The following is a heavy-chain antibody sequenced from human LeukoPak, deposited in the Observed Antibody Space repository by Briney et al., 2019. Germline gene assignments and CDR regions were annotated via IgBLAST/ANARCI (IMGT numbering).Heavy chain of an antibody. CDR2: ISAYNGNT. J-gene: IGHJ4*02. CDR1: GYTLTNYG. D-gene: IGHD2-15*01. V-gene: IGHV1-18*01. Sequence: ASVKVSCKASGYTLTNYGISWVRQAPGQGLEWMGWISAYNGNTNYAQKLQGRVTMTTDTSTSTAYMELRSLRSDDTAVYYCARDRKLGYCSGGSCRVFDYWGQGTLVTVSS. CDR3: ARDRKLGYCSGGSCRVFDY.